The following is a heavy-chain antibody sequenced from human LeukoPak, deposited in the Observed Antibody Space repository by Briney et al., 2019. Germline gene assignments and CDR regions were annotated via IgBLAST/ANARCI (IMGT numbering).Heavy chain of an antibody. CDR2: ISGSGGST. CDR3: AKCGDIVVVPAAPGVDY. V-gene: IGHV3-23*01. Sequence: PGGSLRLSCAASGFTFSSYAISWVRQAPGKGLEWVSAISGSGGSTYYADSVKGRFTISRDNSKNTLYLQMNSLRAEDTAVYYCAKCGDIVVVPAAPGVDYWGQGTLVTVSS. CDR1: GFTFSSYA. J-gene: IGHJ4*02. D-gene: IGHD2-2*01.